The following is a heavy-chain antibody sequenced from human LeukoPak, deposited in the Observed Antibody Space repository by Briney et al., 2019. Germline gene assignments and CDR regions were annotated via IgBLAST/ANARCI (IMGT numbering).Heavy chain of an antibody. Sequence: AGGSLRLSCAASGFTFDDYAMHWVRQAPGKGLEWVSLISWDGGSTYYADSVKGRFTISRDNSKNSLYLQTNSLRAEDTALYYCAKDSLPRVVARQNWFDPWGQGTLVTVSS. CDR2: ISWDGGST. CDR3: AKDSLPRVVARQNWFDP. V-gene: IGHV3-43D*04. D-gene: IGHD2-15*01. J-gene: IGHJ5*02. CDR1: GFTFDDYA.